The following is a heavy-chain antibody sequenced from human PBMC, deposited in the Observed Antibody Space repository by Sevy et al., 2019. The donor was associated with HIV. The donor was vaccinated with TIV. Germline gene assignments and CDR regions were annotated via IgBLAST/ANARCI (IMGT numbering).Heavy chain of an antibody. D-gene: IGHD6-19*01. V-gene: IGHV3-66*02. CDR1: GFTVNDKY. J-gene: IGHJ4*02. CDR3: VSLFLSYRSGWSYFDY. Sequence: GGSLRLSGAISGFTVNDKYIIWVRQAPGKGLEWVSVIFSSGSTYYADSAKGRFTISRDNSKNTVDLQMNSVRAEDTAVYYCVSLFLSYRSGWSYFDYWGQGTLVTVSS. CDR2: IFSSGST.